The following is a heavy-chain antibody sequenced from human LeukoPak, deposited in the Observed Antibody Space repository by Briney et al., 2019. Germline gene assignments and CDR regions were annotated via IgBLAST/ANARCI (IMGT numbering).Heavy chain of an antibody. CDR1: GFTFSSYW. CDR3: ARCGAAREYDILTGIFDY. D-gene: IGHD3-9*01. V-gene: IGHV3-7*01. Sequence: GGSLRLSCAASGFTFSSYWMSWVRQAPGKGLEWVANIKQDGSEKYYVDSVKGRFAISRDNAKNSLYLQMNSLRAEDTAVYYGARCGAAREYDILTGIFDYWGQGTLVTVSS. CDR2: IKQDGSEK. J-gene: IGHJ4*02.